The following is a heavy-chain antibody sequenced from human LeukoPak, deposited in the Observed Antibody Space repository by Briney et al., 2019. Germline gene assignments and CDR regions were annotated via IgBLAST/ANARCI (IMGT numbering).Heavy chain of an antibody. CDR1: GFTFSSYA. V-gene: IGHV3-23*01. J-gene: IGHJ4*02. CDR3: AKQDIRSSAWYD. D-gene: IGHD6-19*01. CDR2: ISDSGGNT. Sequence: PGGSLRLSCAASGFTFSSYAMSWVRQARGQGLEWVSAISDSGGNTYYADSVKGRFTISRDNSKNTLYLQMNSLRAEDTAVYYCAKQDIRSSAWYDWGQGTLVTVSS.